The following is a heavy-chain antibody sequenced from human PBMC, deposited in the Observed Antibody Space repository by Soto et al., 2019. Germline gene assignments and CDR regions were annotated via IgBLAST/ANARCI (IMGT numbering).Heavy chain of an antibody. D-gene: IGHD5-18*01. CDR1: GFTFSDYA. CDR2: ISGSGYAT. V-gene: IGHV3-23*01. Sequence: GGSLRLSCATSGFTFSDYAINWVRQAPGKGLEWVSVISGSGYATYYADSVKGRFTISRDNSKNTVHLQMSSLRVDDTAVYYCATGRYPAMGPFDYWGQGTLVTVSS. J-gene: IGHJ4*02. CDR3: ATGRYPAMGPFDY.